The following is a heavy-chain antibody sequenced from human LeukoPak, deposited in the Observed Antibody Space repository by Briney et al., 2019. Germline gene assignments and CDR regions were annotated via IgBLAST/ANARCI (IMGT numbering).Heavy chain of an antibody. J-gene: IGHJ6*02. Sequence: GGSLRLSCAASQSTFNSYVMTWVRQAPGKGLEWVSGISGSGGSTYYADSVKGRFTISRDNAKNSLYLQMNSLRAEDTAVYYCARDAPPYCTNGVCYGYYYYYGMDVWGQGTTVTVSS. V-gene: IGHV3-23*01. CDR3: ARDAPPYCTNGVCYGYYYYYGMDV. CDR1: QSTFNSYV. CDR2: ISGSGGST. D-gene: IGHD2-8*01.